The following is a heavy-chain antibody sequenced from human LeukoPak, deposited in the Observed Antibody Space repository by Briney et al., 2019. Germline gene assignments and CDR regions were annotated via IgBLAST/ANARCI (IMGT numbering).Heavy chain of an antibody. J-gene: IGHJ4*02. Sequence: GGSLRLSCAASGFTFSNAWMSWVRQAPGKGLEWVGRIKSKTDGGTTDYAAPVKGRFTISRDDSKNTLYLQMNSLKTEDTAVYYCTTELDEGAYYFDYWGQGTLVTVSS. CDR1: GFTFSNAW. CDR3: TTELDEGAYYFDY. D-gene: IGHD3-16*01. V-gene: IGHV3-15*01. CDR2: IKSKTDGGTT.